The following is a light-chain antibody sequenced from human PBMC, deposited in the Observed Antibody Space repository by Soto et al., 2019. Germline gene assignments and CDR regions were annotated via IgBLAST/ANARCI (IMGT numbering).Light chain of an antibody. CDR3: QQYKSYSYT. J-gene: IGKJ2*01. CDR1: QSISNW. CDR2: KAS. V-gene: IGKV1-5*03. Sequence: DIQMTQSPSTLSASVGDRVTITCRASQSISNWLAWYQQKPGKAPNLLIYKASSLESGVPSRFSGSGSGTXXXXXXXGXXPDDFATYYCQQYKSYSYTFGQGTKLEIK.